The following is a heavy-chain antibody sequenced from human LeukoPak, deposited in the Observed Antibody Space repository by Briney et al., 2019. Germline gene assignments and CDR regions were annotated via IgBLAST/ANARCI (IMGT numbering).Heavy chain of an antibody. J-gene: IGHJ4*02. Sequence: GGSLRLSCAASGFTFSSYATSWVRQTPGKGLEWVSGISGSDGGTYIADSVRGRFTISRDNSKNTLYLQMDSLRAEDAAVYFCAKGSMSYCSGRCYYFDYWGQGTLVTVSS. V-gene: IGHV3-23*01. CDR3: AKGSMSYCSGRCYYFDY. CDR1: GFTFSSYA. D-gene: IGHD2-15*01. CDR2: ISGSDGGT.